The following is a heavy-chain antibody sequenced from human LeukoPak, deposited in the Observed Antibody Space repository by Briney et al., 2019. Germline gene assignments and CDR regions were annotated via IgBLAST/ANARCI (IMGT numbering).Heavy chain of an antibody. V-gene: IGHV5-51*01. CDR3: ASLSGYCSSTSCYSFDY. J-gene: IGHJ4*02. CDR2: IYPGDSDT. D-gene: IGHD2-2*01. Sequence: GESLKISCKGSGYSFTNYWIGWVRQMPGKGLEWMGIIYPGDSDTRYSPSFQGQVTISADKSISTAYLQWSSLKASDTAMYYCASLSGYCSSTSCYSFDYWGQGTLVTVSS. CDR1: GYSFTNYW.